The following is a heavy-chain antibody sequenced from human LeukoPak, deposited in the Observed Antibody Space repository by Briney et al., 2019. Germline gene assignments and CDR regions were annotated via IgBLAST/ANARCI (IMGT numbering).Heavy chain of an antibody. V-gene: IGHV4-39*01. CDR2: VFHTGIT. CDR3: AVSGSPLDAFDI. CDR1: GGSITGKNDY. J-gene: IGHJ3*02. Sequence: SSETLSLTCTVSGGSITGKNDYWGWIRQTPGKGLEWIGTVFHTGITHYNPSLKSRVTISVDTSKNQFSLKLSSVTAADTAVYYCAVSGSPLDAFDIWGQGTMVTVSS. D-gene: IGHD1-26*01.